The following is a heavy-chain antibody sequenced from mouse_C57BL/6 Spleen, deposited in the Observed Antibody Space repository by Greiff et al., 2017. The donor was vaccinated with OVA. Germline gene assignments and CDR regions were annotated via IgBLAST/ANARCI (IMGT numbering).Heavy chain of an antibody. Sequence: QVQLQQPGAELVKPGASVKLSCKASGYTFTSYWMQWVKQRPGQGLEWIGEIDPSDSYTNYNQKFKGKATLTVDTSSSTAYMQLSSLTSEDSAVYYCARGRACDYWGQGTTLTVSA. CDR3: ARGRACDY. CDR2: IDPSDSYT. J-gene: IGHJ2*01. V-gene: IGHV1-50*01. D-gene: IGHD3-3*01. CDR1: GYTFTSYW.